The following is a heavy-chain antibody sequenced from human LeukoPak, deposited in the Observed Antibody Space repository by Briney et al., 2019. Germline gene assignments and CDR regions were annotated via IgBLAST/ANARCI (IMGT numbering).Heavy chain of an antibody. CDR1: GGTFSSYA. Sequence: SVKVSCKASGGTFSSYAISWVRQAPGQGLEWIGRIIPILGIANYAQKFQGRVTITADKSTSTAYMELSSLRSEDTAVYYCARGLDYDFWSGTIYYFDYWGQGTLVTVSS. CDR2: IIPILGIA. J-gene: IGHJ4*02. V-gene: IGHV1-69*04. CDR3: ARGLDYDFWSGTIYYFDY. D-gene: IGHD3-3*01.